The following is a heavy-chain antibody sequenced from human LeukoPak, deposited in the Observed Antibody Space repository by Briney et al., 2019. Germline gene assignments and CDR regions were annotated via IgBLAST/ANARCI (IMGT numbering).Heavy chain of an antibody. CDR3: ARLTSVTMTVVFITTGWFDP. V-gene: IGHV4-39*01. CDR2: IYYSGST. D-gene: IGHD3-22*01. Sequence: PSETLSLTCTVSGGSISSSSYYWGWIRQPPGKGLEWIGSIYYSGSTYYNPSLKSRVTISVDTSKNQFSLKLSSVTAADTAVYYCARLTSVTMTVVFITTGWFDPWGQGTLVTVSS. CDR1: GGSISSSSYY. J-gene: IGHJ5*02.